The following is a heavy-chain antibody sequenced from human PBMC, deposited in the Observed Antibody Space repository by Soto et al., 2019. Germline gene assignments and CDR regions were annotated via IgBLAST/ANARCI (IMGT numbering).Heavy chain of an antibody. Sequence: QVQLVQSGAEVKKPGSSVKVSCKASGGTFSSYAISWVRQARGQGLEWMGGIIPIFGTANYAQKFQGRVTITADKSTSTAYMELSSLRSEDTAVYYCARDEYSSSYAQDWFDPWGQGTLVPVSS. CDR1: GGTFSSYA. D-gene: IGHD6-6*01. J-gene: IGHJ5*02. CDR2: IIPIFGTA. CDR3: ARDEYSSSYAQDWFDP. V-gene: IGHV1-69*06.